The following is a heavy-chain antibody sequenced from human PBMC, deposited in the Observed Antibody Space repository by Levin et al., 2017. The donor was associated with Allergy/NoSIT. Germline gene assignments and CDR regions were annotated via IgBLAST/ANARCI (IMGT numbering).Heavy chain of an antibody. Sequence: LSLTCAASGFTFSSYWMSWVRQAPGKGLEWVANIKQDGSEKYYVDSVKGRFTISRDNAKNSLYLQMNSLRAEDTAVYYCAREIVATTLMWGAFDIWGQGTMVTVSS. D-gene: IGHD5-12*01. CDR3: AREIVATTLMWGAFDI. CDR2: IKQDGSEK. J-gene: IGHJ3*02. CDR1: GFTFSSYW. V-gene: IGHV3-7*01.